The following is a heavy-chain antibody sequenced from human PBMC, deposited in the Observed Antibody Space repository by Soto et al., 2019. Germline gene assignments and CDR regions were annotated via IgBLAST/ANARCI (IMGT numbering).Heavy chain of an antibody. CDR1: GGSFSGYY. J-gene: IGHJ4*02. CDR3: ARLRYDYFDY. CDR2: INHSGST. D-gene: IGHD5-12*01. Sequence: SETLSLTCAVYGGSFSGYYWSWIRQPPGKGLEWIGEINHSGSTNYNPSLKSRATISVDTSKNQFSLKLTSVTAADTAVYYCARLRYDYFDYWGQGTLVTVSS. V-gene: IGHV4-34*01.